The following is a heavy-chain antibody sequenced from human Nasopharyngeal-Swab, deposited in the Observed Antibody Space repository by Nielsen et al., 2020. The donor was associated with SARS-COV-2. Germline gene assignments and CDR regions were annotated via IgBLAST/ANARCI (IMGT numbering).Heavy chain of an antibody. D-gene: IGHD3-22*01. Sequence: SGPTLVKPPQTLTLTCTFSGFSLSTSGMCVSWIRQPPGKALEWLARIDWDNDKYYSTSLKTRLTISKDTSKNQVVLTMTNMDPVDTATYYCARSPPSYYDSSGYNFDYWGQGTLVTVSS. J-gene: IGHJ4*02. CDR3: ARSPPSYYDSSGYNFDY. CDR1: GFSLSTSGMC. CDR2: IDWDNDK. V-gene: IGHV2-70*11.